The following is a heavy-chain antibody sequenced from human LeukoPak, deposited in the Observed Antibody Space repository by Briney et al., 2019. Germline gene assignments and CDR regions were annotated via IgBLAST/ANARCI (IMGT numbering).Heavy chain of an antibody. D-gene: IGHD6-19*01. J-gene: IGHJ6*03. CDR1: GYTFTGYG. Sequence: ASVKVSCKASGYTFTGYGISWVRQAPGQGLEWMGWISAYNGNTNYAQKLQGRATMTTDTSTSTAYMELRSLRSDDTAVYYCARERGIAVAGTPLNYYYMDVWGKGTTVTVSS. V-gene: IGHV1-18*01. CDR2: ISAYNGNT. CDR3: ARERGIAVAGTPLNYYYMDV.